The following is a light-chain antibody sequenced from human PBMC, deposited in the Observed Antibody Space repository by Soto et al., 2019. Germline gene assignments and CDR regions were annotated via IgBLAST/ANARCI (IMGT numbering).Light chain of an antibody. CDR1: QSISSR. CDR2: VVS. Sequence: DIQMTQSPSTLSASVGDRVTITCRASQSISSRLAWYQQKSGKAPKLLIYVVSSLQSGVPSRFSGSGSGTEFTLTISSLQPDDFATYYCQQYNSYPLTFGQGTRLEIK. J-gene: IGKJ5*01. V-gene: IGKV1-5*01. CDR3: QQYNSYPLT.